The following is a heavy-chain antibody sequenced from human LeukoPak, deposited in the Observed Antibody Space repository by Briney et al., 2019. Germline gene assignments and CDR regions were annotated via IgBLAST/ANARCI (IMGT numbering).Heavy chain of an antibody. CDR1: VGSNSSYY. J-gene: IGHJ4*02. CDR2: SYYNGNT. D-gene: IGHD5-24*01. CDR3: ARVGEGYSPGMIDY. Sequence: SVTLCLTRTVSVGSNSSYYWSWIPHPPGKGLEWIGYSYYNGNTNYTPSLKSRVTISVDTSKSQFSLKLSCVTAADTAVYYCARVGEGYSPGMIDYGGRGTLITVSS. V-gene: IGHV4-59*01.